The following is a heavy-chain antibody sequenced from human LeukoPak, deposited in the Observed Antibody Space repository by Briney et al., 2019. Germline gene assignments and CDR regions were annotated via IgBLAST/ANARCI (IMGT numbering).Heavy chain of an antibody. CDR1: GFTLSSYA. CDR3: AKYRRVLEGYFDH. D-gene: IGHD3-16*02. J-gene: IGHJ4*02. Sequence: GGSLRLSCAASGFTLSSYAMSWVRQAPGKGLEWVSAISGSGGSTYYADSVKGRFTISRDNSKNTLYLQMNSLRAEDTAVYYCAKYRRVLEGYFDHWGQGTLVTVSS. CDR2: ISGSGGST. V-gene: IGHV3-23*01.